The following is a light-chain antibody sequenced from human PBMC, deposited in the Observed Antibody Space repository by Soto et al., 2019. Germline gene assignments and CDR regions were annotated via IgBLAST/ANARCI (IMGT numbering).Light chain of an antibody. V-gene: IGKV4-1*01. CDR3: QQYYSVSYT. CDR2: WAS. J-gene: IGKJ2*01. CDR1: QSVLYSANNKNF. Sequence: DIVMTQSPDSLAVSLGERATINCKSSQSVLYSANNKNFLAWYQQKPGQPPKLLIYWASTRESGVPDRFSGSGSGTDFTLTISSLQAEDVAVYYCQQYYSVSYTFGQGTKLETK.